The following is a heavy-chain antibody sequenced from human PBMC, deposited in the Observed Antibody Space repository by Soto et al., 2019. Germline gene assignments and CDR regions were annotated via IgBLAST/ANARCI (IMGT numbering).Heavy chain of an antibody. V-gene: IGHV3-23*01. Sequence: EVQLLESGGDLEQPGGSLRLSCAASGFTFSNYAMNWVRQAPGKGLEWVSSISGGGGGTYYADAVKRRFTISRDNSRNMLDLEMNGLRAEDTAEYYCAKGAFAVGDTNYFFHYWGQGTLVTVSS. CDR3: AKGAFAVGDTNYFFHY. J-gene: IGHJ4*02. CDR2: ISGGGGGT. D-gene: IGHD1-26*01. CDR1: GFTFSNYA.